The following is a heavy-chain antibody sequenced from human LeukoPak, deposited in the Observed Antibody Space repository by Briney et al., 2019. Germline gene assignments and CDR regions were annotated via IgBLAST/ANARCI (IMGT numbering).Heavy chain of an antibody. CDR1: GGSISSGDYY. CDR2: IYYSGST. V-gene: IGHV4-30-4*01. J-gene: IGHJ4*02. CDR3: ARRGHSIA. Sequence: SETLSLTCTVSGGSISSGDYYWSWIRQPPGKGLEWIGYIYYSGSTYYSPSLKSRVTISVDTSKNQFSLKLSSVTAADTAVYYCARRGHSIAWGQGTLVTASS. D-gene: IGHD2/OR15-2a*01.